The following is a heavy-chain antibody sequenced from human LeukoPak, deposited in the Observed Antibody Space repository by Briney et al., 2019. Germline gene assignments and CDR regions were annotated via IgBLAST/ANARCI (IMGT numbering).Heavy chain of an antibody. D-gene: IGHD6-25*01. Sequence: PGGSLRLSCVVSGIPFSDYYMNWIRQTPEKGLEWISYISASSSYTDYADSVKGRFTISRDNAQNALFLQMNRLRVEDTAVYYCAAGTAAVYWGQGTQVTVSS. CDR1: GIPFSDYY. J-gene: IGHJ4*02. CDR2: ISASSSYT. V-gene: IGHV3-11*03. CDR3: AAGTAAVY.